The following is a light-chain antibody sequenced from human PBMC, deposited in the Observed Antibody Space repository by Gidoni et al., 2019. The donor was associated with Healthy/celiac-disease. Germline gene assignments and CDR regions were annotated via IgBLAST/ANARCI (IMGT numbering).Light chain of an antibody. CDR3: SSYTSSSTL. V-gene: IGLV2-14*03. CDR1: SSDVGGYNY. CDR2: DVS. Sequence: QSALTQPASVSGSPGQSITISCTGTSSDVGGYNYVSWYQQHPGKAPNIMIYDVSNRPSGVSNRFSGSKSGNTASLTISGLQAEDEADYYCSSYTSSSTLFGGGTKLTVL. J-gene: IGLJ2*01.